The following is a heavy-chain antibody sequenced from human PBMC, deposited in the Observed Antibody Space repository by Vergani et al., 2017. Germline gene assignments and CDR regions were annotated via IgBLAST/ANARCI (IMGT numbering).Heavy chain of an antibody. CDR3: ARGSTVTYYDFWSGYPRYYMDV. J-gene: IGHJ6*03. CDR1: GGSFSGYY. V-gene: IGHV4-34*01. Sequence: QVQLQQWGAGLLKPSETLSLTCAVYGGSFSGYYWSWIRQPPGKGLEWIGEINHSGSTTYNPSLKSRVTISVDTSKNQFSLKLSSVTAADTAVYYCARGSTVTYYDFWSGYPRYYMDVWGKGTTVTVSS. CDR2: INHSGST. D-gene: IGHD3-3*01.